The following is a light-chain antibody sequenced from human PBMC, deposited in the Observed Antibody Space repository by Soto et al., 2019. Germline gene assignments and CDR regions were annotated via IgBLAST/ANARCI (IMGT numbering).Light chain of an antibody. Sequence: EIVLTQSPGTLSLSPGERATLSCRASQSVSSSNLAWYQQKPGQAPRLLFYGASNRATGIPDRFSGSGSGTDFSLTISRLEPEDFAVYSCQQYGSSPGTVGQGTKGEIK. V-gene: IGKV3-20*01. J-gene: IGKJ1*01. CDR1: QSVSSSN. CDR3: QQYGSSPGT. CDR2: GAS.